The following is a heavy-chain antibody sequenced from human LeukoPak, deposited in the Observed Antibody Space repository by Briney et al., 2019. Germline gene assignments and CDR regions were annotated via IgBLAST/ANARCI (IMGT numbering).Heavy chain of an antibody. CDR3: ARRRQGGTTKNWFDP. D-gene: IGHD1-1*01. CDR2: IYPGDSDT. J-gene: IGHJ5*02. V-gene: IGHV5-51*01. CDR1: GYSFSNYW. Sequence: GESLKISCKGSGYSFSNYWIGWVRQMPGKGLEWMGIIYPGDSDTRYSPSFEGQINISADKSISTAYMQWSSLKASDTAMYYCARRRQGGTTKNWFDPWGQGTLVTVSS.